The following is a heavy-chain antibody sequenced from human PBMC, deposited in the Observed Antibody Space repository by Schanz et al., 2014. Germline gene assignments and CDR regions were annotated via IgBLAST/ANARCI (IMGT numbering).Heavy chain of an antibody. Sequence: VQLVESGGGLVKPGGSLRLSCAASGFTFSSYGLHWVRQAPGKGLEWVAFIWYDGSNKYYADSVKGRFTISRDNSKNTLYLHMNTLRSEDTAVYYCAKDSTHIDIVLVPTAIDYWGQGTLVTVSS. CDR1: GFTFSSYG. V-gene: IGHV3-30*02. CDR2: IWYDGSNK. CDR3: AKDSTHIDIVLVPTAIDY. J-gene: IGHJ4*02. D-gene: IGHD2-2*01.